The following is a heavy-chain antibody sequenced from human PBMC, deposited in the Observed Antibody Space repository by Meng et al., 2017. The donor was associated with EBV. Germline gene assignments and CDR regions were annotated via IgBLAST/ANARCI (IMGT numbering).Heavy chain of an antibody. CDR2: FLPRLGAP. V-gene: IGHV1-69*12. J-gene: IGHJ4*02. D-gene: IGHD3-10*01. CDR1: GGPFKYYA. CDR3: ASESGRGYTPDY. Sequence: QVQLVQSAAEVKKLGSSVKSSRKTSGGPFKYYAISWVRQAPGQGLEWLGGFLPRLGAPNYAQKFHGRVKITADESTSTHYMDLSSLRSEDTAIYYCASESGRGYTPDYWGQGTLVTVSS.